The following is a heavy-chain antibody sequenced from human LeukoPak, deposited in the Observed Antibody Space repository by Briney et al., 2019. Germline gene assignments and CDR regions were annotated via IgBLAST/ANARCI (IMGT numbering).Heavy chain of an antibody. J-gene: IGHJ6*02. CDR1: GFTFSSYA. V-gene: IGHV3-23*01. CDR2: ISGSGGST. Sequence: GGSLRLSCAASGFTFSSYAMSWVRQAPGKGLEWVSAISGSGGSTYYADSVKGRFTISRDNSKNTLYLQMNSLRAEDTAVCYCAKVNGDYDYYYYGMDVWGQGTTVTVSS. CDR3: AKVNGDYDYYYYGMDV. D-gene: IGHD4-17*01.